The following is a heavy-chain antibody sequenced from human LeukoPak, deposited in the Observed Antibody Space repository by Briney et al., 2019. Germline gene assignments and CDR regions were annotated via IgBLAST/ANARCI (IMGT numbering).Heavy chain of an antibody. Sequence: PSQTLSLTCTVSGGSISSGGYYWSWIRQPPGKGLGWIGYIYYNGSTYYNPSLKSRVTISIDTSKNQFSLKLSSVTAADTAVYYWARDRNYGAQAGAFDIWGQGTMVTVSS. D-gene: IGHD4-17*01. V-gene: IGHV4-30-4*08. CDR1: GGSISSGGYY. CDR2: IYYNGST. J-gene: IGHJ3*02. CDR3: ARDRNYGAQAGAFDI.